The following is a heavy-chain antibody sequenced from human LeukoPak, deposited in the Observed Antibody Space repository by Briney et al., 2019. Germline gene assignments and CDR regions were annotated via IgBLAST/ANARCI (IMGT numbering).Heavy chain of an antibody. Sequence: ASVTVSCKASGYTFSSYGISWVRQAPGQGLEWMGWISSYNGNKNYAQKLQGRVTMTTDTSTSTAYMELRSLRSEDTAVYYCARESTITTFDYWGQGTLGTVSS. CDR3: ARESTITTFDY. D-gene: IGHD1-14*01. CDR2: ISSYNGNK. CDR1: GYTFSSYG. V-gene: IGHV1-18*01. J-gene: IGHJ4*02.